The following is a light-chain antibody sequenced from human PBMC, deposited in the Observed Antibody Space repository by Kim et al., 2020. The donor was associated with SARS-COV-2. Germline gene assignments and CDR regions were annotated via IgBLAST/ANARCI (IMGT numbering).Light chain of an antibody. Sequence: GQSVTISCTGTSSDVGGYNYVSWYQQHPGKAPKLMIYDVSKRPSGVPDRFSGSKAGNTASLTISGLQAEDEADYYCCSYAGSYSWVFGGGTKLTVL. CDR1: SSDVGGYNY. CDR2: DVS. V-gene: IGLV2-11*01. CDR3: CSYAGSYSWV. J-gene: IGLJ3*02.